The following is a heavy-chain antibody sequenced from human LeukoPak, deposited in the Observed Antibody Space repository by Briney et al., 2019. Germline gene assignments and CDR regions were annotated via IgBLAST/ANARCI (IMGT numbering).Heavy chain of an antibody. Sequence: GGSLRLSCAASGFTFSSYEMNWVRQAPGRGLEWGSYISSSGSTIYYADSVKGRFTISRDNAKNSLYLQLNSLRAEDTAVYYCARSLVLGSRSYSRYHWFDPWGQGTLVTVSS. CDR2: ISSSGSTI. D-gene: IGHD3-10*01. J-gene: IGHJ5*02. CDR1: GFTFSSYE. V-gene: IGHV3-48*03. CDR3: ARSLVLGSRSYSRYHWFDP.